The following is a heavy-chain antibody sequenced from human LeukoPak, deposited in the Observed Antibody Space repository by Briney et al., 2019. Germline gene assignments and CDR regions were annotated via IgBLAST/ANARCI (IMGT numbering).Heavy chain of an antibody. CDR2: IYNSGST. D-gene: IGHD4-17*01. J-gene: IGHJ4*02. CDR1: GGSISSYY. V-gene: IGHV4-59*08. CDR3: ARPLDRYGALER. Sequence: KTSETLSLTCTASGGSISSYYWSWIRQPPGKGLEWIGYIYNSGSTDYNPSLRSRVTISLDASKNQFSLRLSSVTAADTAVYYCARPLDRYGALERWGQGTLVTVSS.